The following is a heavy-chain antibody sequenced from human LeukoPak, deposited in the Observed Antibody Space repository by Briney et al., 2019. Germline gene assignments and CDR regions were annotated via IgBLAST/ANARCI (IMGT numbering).Heavy chain of an antibody. J-gene: IGHJ3*02. CDR2: INHSGST. CDR1: GGSISSGSYY. V-gene: IGHV4-39*07. CDR3: ASLWPYQLSAFDI. D-gene: IGHD2-2*01. Sequence: SETLSLTCIASGGSISSGSYYWGWIRQPPGKGLEWIGEINHSGSTNYNPSLKSRVTISVDTSKNQFSLKLSSVTAADTAVYYCASLWPYQLSAFDIWGQGTMVTVSS.